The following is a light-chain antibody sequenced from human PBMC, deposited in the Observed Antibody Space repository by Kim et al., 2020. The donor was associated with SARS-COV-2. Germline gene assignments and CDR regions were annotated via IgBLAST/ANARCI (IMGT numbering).Light chain of an antibody. CDR1: KLGDKY. CDR3: QAWDSSIWV. CDR2: QDS. V-gene: IGLV3-1*01. Sequence: SVSPGQTASITCSGDKLGDKYACWYQQKPGQSPVLVIYQDSKRPSGIPERFSGSNSGNTATLTISGIQAMDEADYYCQAWDSSIWVFGGGTQLTVL. J-gene: IGLJ3*02.